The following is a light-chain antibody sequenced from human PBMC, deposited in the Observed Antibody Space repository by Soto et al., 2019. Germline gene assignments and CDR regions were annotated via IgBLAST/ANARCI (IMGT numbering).Light chain of an antibody. CDR1: QGIKDY. V-gene: IGKV3-15*01. CDR2: GAY. Sequence: EIVMTQYPATLSVSPGERSTLSCMASQGIKDYVAWFQQKPGQAPRLLIYGAYTRATAITARFSGSGSGTEFTLSISSLQSEDFAVYYCQQYNTWPRTFGQGTKVEIK. J-gene: IGKJ1*01. CDR3: QQYNTWPRT.